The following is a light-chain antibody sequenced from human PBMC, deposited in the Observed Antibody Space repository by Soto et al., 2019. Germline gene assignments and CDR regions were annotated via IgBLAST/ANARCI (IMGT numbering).Light chain of an antibody. J-gene: IGLJ2*01. Sequence: QSVLTQPPSVSGTPGQRVTIFCSGSSSNIGTNTVIWYQQLPGAAPKLLIYSDNQRPSGVPDRFSGSKSGTSASLAISGLQSEDEADYYCAAWDVSLVVFGGGTKLTVL. CDR3: AAWDVSLVV. V-gene: IGLV1-44*01. CDR2: SDN. CDR1: SSNIGTNT.